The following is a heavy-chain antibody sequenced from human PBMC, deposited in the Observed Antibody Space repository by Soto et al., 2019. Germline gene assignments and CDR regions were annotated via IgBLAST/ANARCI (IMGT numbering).Heavy chain of an antibody. D-gene: IGHD5-18*01. CDR1: GFNFNNYA. V-gene: IGHV3-21*04. J-gene: IGHJ4*02. Sequence: KSGGSLRLSCATSGFNFNNYAMSWVRQAPGERLEWVSFISSSGGTTYYADSVKGRFTISRDDAKNSLYLQMNTLRAEDTAVYYCARGYSIDYWGQGTLVTVSS. CDR2: ISSSGGTT. CDR3: ARGYSIDY.